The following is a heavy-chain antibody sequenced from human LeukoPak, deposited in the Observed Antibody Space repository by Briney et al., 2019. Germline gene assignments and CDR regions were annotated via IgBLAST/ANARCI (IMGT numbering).Heavy chain of an antibody. CDR3: ARVYYYDSSGHNWFDP. CDR2: INPSSGTT. D-gene: IGHD3-22*01. Sequence: ASVKVSCKASGYTFTNYYMVWVRQAPGQGLEWMGIINPSSGTTNYAQKFQGRVTMTRDMSTSTVYMELRSLRSDDTAVYYCARVYYYDSSGHNWFDPWGQGTLVTVSS. J-gene: IGHJ5*02. V-gene: IGHV1-46*01. CDR1: GYTFTNYY.